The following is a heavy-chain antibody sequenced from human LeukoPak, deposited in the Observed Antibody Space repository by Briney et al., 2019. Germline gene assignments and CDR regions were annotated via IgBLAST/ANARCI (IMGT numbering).Heavy chain of an antibody. V-gene: IGHV3-30*02. J-gene: IGHJ4*02. D-gene: IGHD2-2*01. CDR3: AKDKSRYCTSTTCFGIFDY. Sequence: PGGSLRLSCAASGFTFSSYGMHWVRQAPGKGLEWVAFIRFDGSNRYYPDSVKGRFTISRDNSKNTLYPQMNSLRADDTAVYYCAKDKSRYCTSTTCFGIFDYWGRGTLVTVSS. CDR2: IRFDGSNR. CDR1: GFTFSSYG.